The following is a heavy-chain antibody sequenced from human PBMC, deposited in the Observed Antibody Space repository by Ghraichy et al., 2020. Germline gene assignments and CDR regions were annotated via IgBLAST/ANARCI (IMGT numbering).Heavy chain of an antibody. CDR3: ARTSGASGEYEGRFDS. CDR2: TYFRSQWYS. J-gene: IGHJ5*01. CDR1: GDTVSNSHVA. Sequence: SQTLSLTCAISGDTVSNSHVAWNWIRQSPSRGLEWLGRTYFRSQWYSDYASSVRGRAAIDPDISKNQVSLQLTSVTHDDTAVYYCARTSGASGEYEGRFDSWGQGTLVTVSS. D-gene: IGHD6-25*01. V-gene: IGHV6-1*01.